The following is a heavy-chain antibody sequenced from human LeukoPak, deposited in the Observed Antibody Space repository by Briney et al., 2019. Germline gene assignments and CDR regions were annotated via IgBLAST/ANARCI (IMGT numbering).Heavy chain of an antibody. CDR3: AKDLTPEEYYYDSSGYRLGAFDI. CDR2: ISWNSGSI. Sequence: GGSLRLSCAASGFTFDDYAMHWVRQAPGKGLEWVSGISWNSGSIGYADSVKGRFTISRDNAKNSLYLQMNSLRAEDTALYYCAKDLTPEEYYYDSSGYRLGAFDIWGQGTMVTVSS. D-gene: IGHD3-22*01. J-gene: IGHJ3*02. CDR1: GFTFDDYA. V-gene: IGHV3-9*01.